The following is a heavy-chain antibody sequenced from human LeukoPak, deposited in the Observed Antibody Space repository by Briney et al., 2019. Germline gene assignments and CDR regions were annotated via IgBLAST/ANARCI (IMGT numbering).Heavy chain of an antibody. J-gene: IGHJ4*02. D-gene: IGHD1-14*01. CDR1: GFTFSSYE. CDR3: AKPAKTDYADY. Sequence: GGSLRLSCAASGFTFSSYEMNWVRQAPGKGLEWVSSITASSTAIYSADSVKGRFTISRDNAKNTLYLQMNSLRAEDTALYYCAKPAKTDYADYWGQGTPVTVSS. V-gene: IGHV3-21*04. CDR2: ITASSTAI.